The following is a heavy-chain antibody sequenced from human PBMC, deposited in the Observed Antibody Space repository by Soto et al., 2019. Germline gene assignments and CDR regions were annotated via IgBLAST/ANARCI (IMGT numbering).Heavy chain of an antibody. CDR2: IYYSGST. D-gene: IGHD4-17*01. V-gene: IGHV4-59*08. CDR3: TRLYGRAPDY. Sequence: PSETLSLTCTVSGGSLRSYYWSWIRQPPGKGLEWIGYIYYSGSTNYNPSLKSRVTISVDTSKNQFSLKLSSVTAADTAVYYCTRLYGRAPDYRGHGTLVTV. CDR1: GGSLRSYY. J-gene: IGHJ4*01.